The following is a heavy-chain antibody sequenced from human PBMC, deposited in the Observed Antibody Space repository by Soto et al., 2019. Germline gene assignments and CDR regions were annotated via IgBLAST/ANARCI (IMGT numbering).Heavy chain of an antibody. D-gene: IGHD1-26*01. CDR1: GGTFSSYA. CDR3: ARGGEWELLTYYYYYGMDV. V-gene: IGHV1-69*13. Sequence: SVKVSCKASGGTFSSYAISWVRQAPGQGLEGMGGIIPIFGTANYAQKFQGRVTITADESTSTAYMELSSLRSEDTAVYYCARGGEWELLTYYYYYGMDVWGQGTTVTVSS. CDR2: IIPIFGTA. J-gene: IGHJ6*02.